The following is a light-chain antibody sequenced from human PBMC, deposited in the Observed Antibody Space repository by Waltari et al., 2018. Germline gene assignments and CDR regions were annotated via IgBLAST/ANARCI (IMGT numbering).Light chain of an antibody. CDR3: MEALQSVT. CDR2: LGS. Sequence: DIVMTQSPLSLPVTPGEPASISCRSSQSLLHSNEYNYLDWYVQKPGQSPQILSYLGSNRASGVPDRVSGSGSGTDFTLKISRVEAEDAGVYYCMEALQSVTFGQGTRLEIK. J-gene: IGKJ5*01. CDR1: QSLLHSNEYNY. V-gene: IGKV2-28*01.